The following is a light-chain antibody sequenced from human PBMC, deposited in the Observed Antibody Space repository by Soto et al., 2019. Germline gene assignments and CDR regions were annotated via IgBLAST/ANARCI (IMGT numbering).Light chain of an antibody. J-gene: IGKJ4*01. CDR2: GAS. CDR3: QQYGSSPLT. Sequence: EIVLTQSPGTLSLSPGERATLSCRARQSVSSSFLAWYQHTPGQAPRLLIYGASSRATGIPDRFSGSGSGTDFTLTISRLEPEDFAVYYCQQYGSSPLTFGGGTKVEIK. CDR1: QSVSSSF. V-gene: IGKV3-20*01.